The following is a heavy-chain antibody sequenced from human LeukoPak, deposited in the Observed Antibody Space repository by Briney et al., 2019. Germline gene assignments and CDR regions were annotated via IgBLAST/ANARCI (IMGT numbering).Heavy chain of an antibody. D-gene: IGHD3-10*01. CDR1: GFTFSSYG. V-gene: IGHV3-21*01. Sequence: PGGSLRLSCAASGFTFSSYGMSWVRQAPGKGLEWVSSISSSSSYIYYADSVKGRFTISRDNSKNTLYLQMNSLKGDDTAVYYCAKDSAFYYIDVWGKGTTVIISS. CDR3: AKDSAFYYIDV. CDR2: ISSSSSYI. J-gene: IGHJ6*03.